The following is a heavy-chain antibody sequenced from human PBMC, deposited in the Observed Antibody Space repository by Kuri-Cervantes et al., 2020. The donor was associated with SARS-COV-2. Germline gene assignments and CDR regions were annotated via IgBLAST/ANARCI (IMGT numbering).Heavy chain of an antibody. V-gene: IGHV3-30*04. CDR1: GFTFSSYA. D-gene: IGHD1-26*01. Sequence: GGSLRLSCAASGFTFSSYAMHWVRQAPGKGLEWVAVISYDGSNKYYAASVKGRFTISRDNSKNTLYLQMNSLRAEDTAVYYCAREGAFDNYYYSYMDVWGKGTTVTVSS. CDR2: ISYDGSNK. CDR3: AREGAFDNYYYSYMDV. J-gene: IGHJ6*03.